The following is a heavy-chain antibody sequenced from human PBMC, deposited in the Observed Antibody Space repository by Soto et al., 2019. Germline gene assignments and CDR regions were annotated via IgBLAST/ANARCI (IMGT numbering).Heavy chain of an antibody. Sequence: SETLSLTCTVSGGSMSSYYWPWIRQPAGKGLEWIGRVYSSGGTHYNPSLKSRVTISLDTSKNRFSLRLLSVTDEDTAVYYCARGQRFSDWFDPWGQGTLVTVSS. D-gene: IGHD2-2*01. CDR3: ARGQRFSDWFDP. J-gene: IGHJ5*02. CDR1: GGSMSSYY. CDR2: VYSSGGT. V-gene: IGHV4-4*07.